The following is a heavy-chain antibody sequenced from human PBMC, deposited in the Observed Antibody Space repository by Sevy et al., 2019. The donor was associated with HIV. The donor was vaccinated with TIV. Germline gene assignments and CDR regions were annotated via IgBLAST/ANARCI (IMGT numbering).Heavy chain of an antibody. D-gene: IGHD4-17*01. CDR2: IWLDGSNT. V-gene: IGHV3-33*01. CDR3: ARDLEFYDSVDYGPAFMPDY. J-gene: IGHJ4*02. Sequence: GGSLRLSCAASGFTFSSYGMHWVRQGPGKGLEWVAVIWLDGSNTYYADSVKGRFTISRDIAKNTLHLQMNSLRAEDTAVYYCARDLEFYDSVDYGPAFMPDYWGQGTLVTVSS. CDR1: GFTFSSYG.